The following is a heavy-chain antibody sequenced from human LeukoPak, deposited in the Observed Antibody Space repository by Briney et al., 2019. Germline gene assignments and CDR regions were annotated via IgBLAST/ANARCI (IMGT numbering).Heavy chain of an antibody. CDR1: GXSFTRYW. CDR2: FYHDDSDK. V-gene: IGHV5-51*01. J-gene: IGHJ5*02. Sequence: GEPLKISWKGSGXSFTRYWSGWVPQMPGKGLGGVGIFYHDDSDKRCRPSFQGEVTISADKTISTAYLQWSSLKASNTAMYYCARRAVDYSNYGGWFDPWGQGTLVTVSS. CDR3: ARRAVDYSNYGGWFDP. D-gene: IGHD4-11*01.